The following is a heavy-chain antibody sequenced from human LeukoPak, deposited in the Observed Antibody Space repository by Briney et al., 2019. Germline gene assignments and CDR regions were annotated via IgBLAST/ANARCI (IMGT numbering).Heavy chain of an antibody. CDR2: INPNSGGT. CDR1: GYIFTDKY. D-gene: IGHD3-10*01. CDR3: ARELLPTGSGSWCDY. Sequence: GASVKVSCKASGYIFTDKYIHWVRQAPGQGLEWMGWINPNSGGTKYAQNFQGRVSMTRDTSISTAYMELSRLSSDDTAVYYCARELLPTGSGSWCDYWGQGTLVTVSS. V-gene: IGHV1-2*02. J-gene: IGHJ4*02.